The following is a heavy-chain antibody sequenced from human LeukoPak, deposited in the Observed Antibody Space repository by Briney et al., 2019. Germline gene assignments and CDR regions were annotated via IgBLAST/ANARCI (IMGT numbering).Heavy chain of an antibody. D-gene: IGHD1-1*01. V-gene: IGHV5-51*01. CDR2: IQPTDSDK. CDR3: ARRIGPNTNTWTDAFDI. J-gene: IGHJ3*02. CDR1: GYSFTTYW. Sequence: GESLKISCKGSGYSFTTYWIGWARQRPGKGLEWVGIIQPTDSDKRYSPSFESQVTMSADKSVGTAYLQWTSLRPSDTAMYYCARRIGPNTNTWTDAFDIWGRGTRVTVSS.